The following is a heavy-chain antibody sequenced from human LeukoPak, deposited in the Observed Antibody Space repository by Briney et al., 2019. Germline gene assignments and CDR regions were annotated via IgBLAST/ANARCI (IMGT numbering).Heavy chain of an antibody. CDR3: SAAVRMATPRAFDY. V-gene: IGHV1-69*05. Sequence: SVKVSCKASGGTFSSYAISWVRQAPGQGLEWMGGIIPIFGTANYAQKFQGRVTITTDTSTSTAYMELSSLRSEDTAVYYCSAAVRMATPRAFDYWGQEPWSPSPQ. CDR2: IIPIFGTA. D-gene: IGHD5-24*01. J-gene: IGHJ4*01. CDR1: GGTFSSYA.